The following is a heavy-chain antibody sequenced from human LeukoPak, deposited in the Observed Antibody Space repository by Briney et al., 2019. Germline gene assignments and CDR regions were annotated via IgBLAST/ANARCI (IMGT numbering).Heavy chain of an antibody. D-gene: IGHD5-24*01. CDR1: GFTFNTYT. J-gene: IGHJ4*02. CDR3: APPPGDGYNLNY. CDR2: ITASSTAI. Sequence: GGSLRLSCAASGFTFNTYTMNWVRQAPGKGLEWVSSITASSTAIYSADSVKGRFTISRDNAKNSLYLQMNSLRAEDTAVYYCAPPPGDGYNLNYWGQGTLVTVSS. V-gene: IGHV3-21*01.